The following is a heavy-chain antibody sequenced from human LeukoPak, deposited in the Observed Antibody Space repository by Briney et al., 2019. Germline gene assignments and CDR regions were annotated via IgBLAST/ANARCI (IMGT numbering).Heavy chain of an antibody. Sequence: SVKVSCKSSADNFSSYLITWVRQAPGQGLEWVGGIIPMLETTNHAQRFQGRVTMTADESTSTAYMELSGLTSEDTAVYYCAKTIYGDWYYFDYWGQGTLVTVSS. J-gene: IGHJ4*02. D-gene: IGHD4-17*01. CDR3: AKTIYGDWYYFDY. CDR2: IIPMLETT. V-gene: IGHV1-69*13. CDR1: ADNFSSYL.